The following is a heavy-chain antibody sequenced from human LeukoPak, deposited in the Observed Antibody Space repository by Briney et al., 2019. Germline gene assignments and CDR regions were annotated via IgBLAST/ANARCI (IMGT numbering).Heavy chain of an antibody. CDR3: PKAAYDILTGPFDY. J-gene: IGHJ4*02. Sequence: GGSLRLSCAASGFTFSSYGMHWVRQAPGKGLEWVAVISYDGSNKYYADSVQGRFTISRDNSKNTLYLQMNSLRAEDTAVYYCPKAAYDILTGPFDYWGQGALVTVSS. V-gene: IGHV3-30*18. D-gene: IGHD3-9*01. CDR2: ISYDGSNK. CDR1: GFTFSSYG.